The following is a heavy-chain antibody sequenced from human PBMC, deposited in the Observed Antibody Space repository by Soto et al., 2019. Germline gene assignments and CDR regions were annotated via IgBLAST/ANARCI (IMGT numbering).Heavy chain of an antibody. CDR2: ST. J-gene: IGHJ4*02. V-gene: IGHV2-5*01. CDR3: TLRHDSSRGPIY. Sequence: SGPTLVNPTQTLTLTCTVSGFSLTSRGMTLGWIRQPPGEAPEWLALSTRYSPSLQSRLTFTTDTSNNQVVLTMTNMDPVDTATYYCTLRHDSSRGPIYWGQGIMVTVSS. CDR1: GFSLTSRGMT. D-gene: IGHD2-2*01.